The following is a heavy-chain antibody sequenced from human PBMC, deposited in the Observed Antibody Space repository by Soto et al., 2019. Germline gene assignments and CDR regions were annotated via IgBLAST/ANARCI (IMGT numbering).Heavy chain of an antibody. V-gene: IGHV1-18*04. CDR1: GYTFTSYG. D-gene: IGHD2-2*02. CDR2: ISAYNGNT. J-gene: IGHJ6*02. CDR3: ARDRDCISTSGYRSKYYYYGMDV. Sequence: VQLVQSGAEVKKPGASVKVSCKASGYTFTSYGITWVRQAPGQGLEWMGWISAYNGNTNYAQKLQGRVTMTTDTTTSTADMELRRLRSDDTAVYYFARDRDCISTSGYRSKYYYYGMDVWCQGTKVTVSS.